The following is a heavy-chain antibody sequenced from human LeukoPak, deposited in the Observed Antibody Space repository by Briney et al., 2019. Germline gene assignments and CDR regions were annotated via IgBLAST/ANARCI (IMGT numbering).Heavy chain of an antibody. V-gene: IGHV3-21*01. Sequence: PGGSLRLSCAASGFTFSSYAMNWIRQAPGKGPEWVSSISSGSNDIYYADSVQGRFTMSRDDAEKSLYLQMDSLRAEDTAVYYCARDPWVPSYTRAGYYKGADTFDIWGQGTMVTVSS. CDR2: ISSGSNDI. D-gene: IGHD1-26*01. J-gene: IGHJ3*02. CDR1: GFTFSSYA. CDR3: ARDPWVPSYTRAGYYKGADTFDI.